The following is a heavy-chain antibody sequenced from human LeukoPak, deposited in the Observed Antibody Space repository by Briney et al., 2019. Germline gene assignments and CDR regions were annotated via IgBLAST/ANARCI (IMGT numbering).Heavy chain of an antibody. D-gene: IGHD3-9*01. CDR3: ARQLTDILTGYHAFDI. J-gene: IGHJ3*02. V-gene: IGHV4-61*02. Sequence: PSETLSLTGTVSGGSISGGCYYRSWIRQPDGKRLEWIGRICTSGSTNYNPSLKSRVTISVGTSKNQFSLKLSSVTAADTAVYYCARQLTDILTGYHAFDIWGQGTMVTVSS. CDR2: ICTSGST. CDR1: GGSISGGCYY.